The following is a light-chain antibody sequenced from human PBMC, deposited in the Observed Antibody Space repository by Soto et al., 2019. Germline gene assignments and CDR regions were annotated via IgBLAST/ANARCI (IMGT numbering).Light chain of an antibody. CDR3: QQYNHYWT. CDR2: GAS. CDR1: QTITNW. V-gene: IGKV1-5*01. Sequence: DIQMTQSPSTLSASVGDRVTITCRASQTITNWLAWYQQKPGKAPKLLIYGASISESGVPSRFSGSGSGTEFTLTINSRQPDDFATYYCQQYNHYWTFGQGTKVEIK. J-gene: IGKJ1*01.